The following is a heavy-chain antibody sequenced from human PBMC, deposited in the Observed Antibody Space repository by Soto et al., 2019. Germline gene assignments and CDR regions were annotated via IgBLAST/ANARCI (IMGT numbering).Heavy chain of an antibody. CDR3: AKDLSGGYSHWALDAFDS. V-gene: IGHV3-23*01. Sequence: EVQLLESGGGLVQPGGSLRLSCAASGFTFSSYAMSWVRQAPGKGLEWVSAISGSGGSTYYADSVKGRFTISRDNSKNTLYLQMNSLRAEDTAVYYCAKDLSGGYSHWALDAFDSWGQGTMVTVSS. D-gene: IGHD1-26*01. CDR1: GFTFSSYA. CDR2: ISGSGGST. J-gene: IGHJ3*02.